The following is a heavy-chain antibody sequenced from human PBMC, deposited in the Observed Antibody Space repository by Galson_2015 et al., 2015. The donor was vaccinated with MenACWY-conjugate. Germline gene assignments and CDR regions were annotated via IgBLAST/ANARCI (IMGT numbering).Heavy chain of an antibody. Sequence: SLRLSCAGSASTFSNAYMSWVRQAPGKGLEWVGRIKSQTDGGKTDYAAPVKGRFTISRDDSKNTLYLQMNSLKIDDTAVYYCTTHNPDSWGGLVFRFYMDVWGKGTTVTVSS. CDR2: IKSQTDGGKT. J-gene: IGHJ6*03. CDR3: TTHNPDSWGGLVFRFYMDV. V-gene: IGHV3-15*01. CDR1: ASTFSNAY. D-gene: IGHD2-21*01.